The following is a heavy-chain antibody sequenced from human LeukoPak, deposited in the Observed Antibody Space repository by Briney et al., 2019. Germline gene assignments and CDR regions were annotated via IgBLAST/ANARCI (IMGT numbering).Heavy chain of an antibody. J-gene: IGHJ4*02. V-gene: IGHV4-59*11. CDR2: IFHSGST. CDR3: GRTTPWDLTYYFDY. Sequence: SETLSLTCTVSGGSIKSHFWSWVRQPPGKRLEWIGYIFHSGSTNYNPSLKSRVTISVDTSKNQFSLRLTSVTAADPAVYFCGRTTPWDLTYYFDYGAREPRVTVSS. CDR1: GGSIKSHF. D-gene: IGHD1-1*01.